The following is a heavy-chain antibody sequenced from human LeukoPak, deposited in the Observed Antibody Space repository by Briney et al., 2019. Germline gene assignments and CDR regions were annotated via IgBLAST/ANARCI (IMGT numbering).Heavy chain of an antibody. J-gene: IGHJ4*02. Sequence: GGSLRLSCAASGFSFSSYWMSWVRQAPGKGLEWVANIKEDGSEKNYVESVKGRFTISRDNAENSMYLQMNSLRAEDTAVYYCARGALIMVTFWGQGTLVTASS. D-gene: IGHD4-23*01. CDR3: ARGALIMVTF. V-gene: IGHV3-7*05. CDR2: IKEDGSEK. CDR1: GFSFSSYW.